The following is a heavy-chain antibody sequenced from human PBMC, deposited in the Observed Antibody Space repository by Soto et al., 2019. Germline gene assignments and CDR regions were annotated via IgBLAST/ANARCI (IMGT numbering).Heavy chain of an antibody. V-gene: IGHV3-15*07. CDR1: GFTFSNAW. CDR2: IKSKTDGGTT. CDR3: TTGPWVVVAATSVYGMDV. Sequence: PGGSLRLSCAASGFTFSNAWMNWVRQAPGKGLEWVGRIKSKTDGGTTDYAAPVKGRFTISRDDSKNTLYLQMNSLKTEDTAVYYCTTGPWVVVAATSVYGMDVWGQGTTVTVSS. D-gene: IGHD2-15*01. J-gene: IGHJ6*02.